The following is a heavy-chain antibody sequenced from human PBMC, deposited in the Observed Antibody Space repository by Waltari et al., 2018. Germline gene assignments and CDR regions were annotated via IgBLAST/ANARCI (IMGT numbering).Heavy chain of an antibody. Sequence: QGHLIESGGGLVQPGTSLRLSCASSELAFNISTVHWVRQAPGKGLEWVALISNDGNEKKYADSVRGRFTISRDTSPQTVFLEMDSLRPDDTALYYCAGDDPRWYPDSLDLWGQGTMVTVSP. CDR1: ELAFNIST. D-gene: IGHD6-13*01. V-gene: IGHV3-30*03. J-gene: IGHJ3*01. CDR3: AGDDPRWYPDSLDL. CDR2: ISNDGNEK.